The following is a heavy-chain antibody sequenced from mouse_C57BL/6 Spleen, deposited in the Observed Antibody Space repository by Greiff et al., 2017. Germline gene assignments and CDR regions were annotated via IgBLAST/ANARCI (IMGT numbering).Heavy chain of an antibody. V-gene: IGHV1-4*01. J-gene: IGHJ3*01. Sequence: QVQLQQSGAELARPGASVKMSCKASGYTFTSYTMHWVKQRPGQGLEWIGYINPSSGYTKYNQKFKDKATLTADKSSSTAYMQLSSLTSEDSAVYYCARYGTGTEVAYWGQGTLVTVSA. D-gene: IGHD4-1*01. CDR3: ARYGTGTEVAY. CDR2: INPSSGYT. CDR1: GYTFTSYT.